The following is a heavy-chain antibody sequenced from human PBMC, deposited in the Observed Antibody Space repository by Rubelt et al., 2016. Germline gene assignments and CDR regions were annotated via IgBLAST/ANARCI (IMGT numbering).Heavy chain of an antibody. CDR2: IGGSGGST. Sequence: QATGEGLEWVSFIGGSGGSTNYADSVKGPFTISRDNSKNTLYMQMNSLRAEDTAVYYCAKGPRIVPAAFYFDYWGQGTLVTVSS. J-gene: IGHJ4*02. D-gene: IGHD2-2*01. CDR3: AKGPRIVPAAFYFDY. V-gene: IGHV3-23*01.